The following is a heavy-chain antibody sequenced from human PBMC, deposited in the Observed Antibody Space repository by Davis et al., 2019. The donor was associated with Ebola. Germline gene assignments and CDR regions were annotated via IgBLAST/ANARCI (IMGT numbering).Heavy chain of an antibody. J-gene: IGHJ4*02. Sequence: GESLKISCAASGITLSSYWMNWVRQAPGKGLEWVANIKQDGSETYYVDSVKSRFTSSRDNAKNSLFLQMTDLTVDDTAVYYCVRGAGWLLDYWGQGTLVTVSS. CDR1: GITLSSYW. CDR3: VRGAGWLLDY. CDR2: IKQDGSET. D-gene: IGHD5-12*01. V-gene: IGHV3-7*01.